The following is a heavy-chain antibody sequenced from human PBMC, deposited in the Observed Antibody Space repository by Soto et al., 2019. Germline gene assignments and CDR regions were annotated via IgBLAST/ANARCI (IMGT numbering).Heavy chain of an antibody. CDR1: GFTFSTYW. CDR3: ARGTLTSIDMVDY. V-gene: IGHV3-74*01. D-gene: IGHD2-21*01. CDR2: IRGDGTRT. J-gene: IGHJ4*02. Sequence: GGSLTLSCAASGFTFSTYWMHWVRQGPGKGLVWVSRIRGDGTRTNYADSVRGRFTVSRDNAKNTLYLQINSLTAEDTAVYYCARGTLTSIDMVDYWGQGTLVTV.